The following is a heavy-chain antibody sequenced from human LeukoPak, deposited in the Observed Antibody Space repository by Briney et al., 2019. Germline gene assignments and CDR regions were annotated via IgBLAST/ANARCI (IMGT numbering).Heavy chain of an antibody. D-gene: IGHD6-19*01. CDR2: IIPIFGIA. J-gene: IGHJ4*02. CDR3: AKTYIAVAGKGDY. V-gene: IGHV1-69*04. Sequence: GASVKVSCKASGGTFSSYAISWVRQAPGQGLEWMGRIIPIFGIANYAQKFQGRVTITADKSTSTAYMELSSLRSEDTAVYYCAKTYIAVAGKGDYWGQGTLVTVPS. CDR1: GGTFSSYA.